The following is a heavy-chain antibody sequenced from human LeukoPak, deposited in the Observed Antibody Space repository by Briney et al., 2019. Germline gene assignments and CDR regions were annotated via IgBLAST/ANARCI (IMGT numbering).Heavy chain of an antibody. Sequence: GASVKVSCKASGYTFTSYGISWLRQAPGQGLEWVGWISAYDSNTDYAQKFQGRVSMTTDTSTSTAYMELRSLRSDDTAVYYCARDLRTNATCPLFDYWGQGTLVTVSS. J-gene: IGHJ4*02. D-gene: IGHD2-8*01. V-gene: IGHV1-18*04. CDR3: ARDLRTNATCPLFDY. CDR1: GYTFTSYG. CDR2: ISAYDSNT.